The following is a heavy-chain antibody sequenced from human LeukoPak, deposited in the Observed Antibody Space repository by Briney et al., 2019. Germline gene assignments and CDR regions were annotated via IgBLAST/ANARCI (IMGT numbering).Heavy chain of an antibody. CDR3: ARILIGYSGYDFPGY. CDR2: MYYSGST. V-gene: IGHV4-59*01. Sequence: PSETLSLTCSVSGGSISSYYWSWIRQPPGKGLEWIGYMYYSGSTNYNPSLKSRVTVSVDTSKNQFSLKLRSVTAADTAVYYCARILIGYSGYDFPGYWGQGTLVTVSS. D-gene: IGHD5-12*01. J-gene: IGHJ4*02. CDR1: GGSISSYY.